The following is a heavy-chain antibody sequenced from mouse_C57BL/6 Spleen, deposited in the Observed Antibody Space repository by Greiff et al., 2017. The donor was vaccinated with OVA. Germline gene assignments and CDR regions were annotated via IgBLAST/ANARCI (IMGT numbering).Heavy chain of an antibody. Sequence: QVQLQQPGAELVMPGASVKLSCKASGYTFTSYWMHWVKQRPGQGLEWIGEIDPSDGYTNSNQKFKGKSTLTADKSSSTAYMQLSSLTSEDSAVYYCARDLLYYYGSRGYFDVWGTGTTVTVSS. V-gene: IGHV1-69*01. CDR1: GYTFTSYW. CDR2: IDPSDGYT. D-gene: IGHD1-1*01. J-gene: IGHJ1*03. CDR3: ARDLLYYYGSRGYFDV.